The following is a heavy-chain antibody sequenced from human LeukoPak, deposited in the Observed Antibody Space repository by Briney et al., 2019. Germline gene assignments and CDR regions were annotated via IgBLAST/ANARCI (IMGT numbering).Heavy chain of an antibody. J-gene: IGHJ5*02. V-gene: IGHV1-69*01. CDR3: ARSSYYDILTGYHSAPFDP. CDR2: IIPIFGTA. Sequence: SSVKVSCKASGCTYISYAISGVRQPPGQGLDGMGGIIPIFGTASYAQKFQGRVTITADESTSTAYMELSSLRSEDTAAYYCARSSYYDILTGYHSAPFDPWGQGTLVTVSS. D-gene: IGHD3-9*01. CDR1: GCTYISYA.